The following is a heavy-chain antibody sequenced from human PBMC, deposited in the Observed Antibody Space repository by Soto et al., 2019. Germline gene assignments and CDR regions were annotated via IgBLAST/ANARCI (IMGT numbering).Heavy chain of an antibody. J-gene: IGHJ4*02. CDR3: ASTSRATPGTGLDS. Sequence: SETLSLTCNVFPGSIYDYYWSWIRQTPGRRLEWIGFVYSGGSAMYNPSFKSRVIISLETSKNQFSLTLTSLTAADSAMYYCASTSRATPGTGLDSWGQGALVTVSS. CDR1: PGSIYDYY. CDR2: VYSGGSA. V-gene: IGHV4-59*01.